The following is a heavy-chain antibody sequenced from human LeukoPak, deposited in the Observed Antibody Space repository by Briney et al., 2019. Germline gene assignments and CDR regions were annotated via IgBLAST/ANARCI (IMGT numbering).Heavy chain of an antibody. CDR3: ARSQNYYGSGDY. CDR1: GASVSNGNYY. D-gene: IGHD3-10*01. V-gene: IGHV4-61*03. CDR2: IYYTGKT. Sequence: SETLSLTCTVYGASVSNGNYYWSWLRQPPWKALEGIGYIYYTGKTYYNPSREGRVTILVDTSRNHFSVKLSSVTAADTAVYYCARSQNYYGSGDYWSQGILVTVSS. J-gene: IGHJ4*02.